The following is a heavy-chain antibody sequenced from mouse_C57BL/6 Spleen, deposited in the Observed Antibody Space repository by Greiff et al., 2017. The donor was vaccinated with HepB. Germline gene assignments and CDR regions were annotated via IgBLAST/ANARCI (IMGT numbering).Heavy chain of an antibody. CDR1: GYTFTSYW. V-gene: IGHV1-53*01. D-gene: IGHD2-1*01. CDR2: INPSNGGT. Sequence: QVQLQQPGTELVKPGASVKLSCKASGYTFTSYWMHWVKQRPGPGLEWIGNINPSNGGTNYNEKFKSKATLTVYKSSSTAYMPLSSLTSEDSAVYYCSRSYGNHWYFEVWGTGTTVTVSS. J-gene: IGHJ1*03. CDR3: SRSYGNHWYFEV.